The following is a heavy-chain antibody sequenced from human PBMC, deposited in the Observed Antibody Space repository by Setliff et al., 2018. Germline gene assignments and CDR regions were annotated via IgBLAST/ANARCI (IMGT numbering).Heavy chain of an antibody. CDR2: IGHTGSI. J-gene: IGHJ4*02. Sequence: SETLSLTCTVSGYSISSGYIWGWIRQSPGKGLEWVGNIGHTGSINYNPSLKSRLTISRDTSKNQVSLKLNSVTATDTAGYYCARDLGHGGDSDYWGQGILVTVSS. V-gene: IGHV4-38-2*02. CDR1: GYSISSGYI. D-gene: IGHD2-21*02. CDR3: ARDLGHGGDSDY.